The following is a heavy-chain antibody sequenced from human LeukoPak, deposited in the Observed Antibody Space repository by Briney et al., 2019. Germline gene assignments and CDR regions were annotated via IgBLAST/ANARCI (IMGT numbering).Heavy chain of an antibody. CDR2: IYYSGST. D-gene: IGHD2-2*01. CDR3: ASRLYCSSTSCYLFDY. V-gene: IGHV4-34*01. CDR1: GGSFSGYY. J-gene: IGHJ4*02. Sequence: PSETLSLTCAVYGGSFSGYYWSWIRQPPGKGLEWIGSIYYSGSTYYNPSLKSRVTISVDTSKNQFSLKLSSVTAADTAVYYCASRLYCSSTSCYLFDYWGQGTLVTVSS.